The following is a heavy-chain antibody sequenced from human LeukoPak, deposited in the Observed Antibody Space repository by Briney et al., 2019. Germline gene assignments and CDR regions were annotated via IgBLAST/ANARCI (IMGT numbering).Heavy chain of an antibody. CDR1: GGSISSYY. CDR2: IYYSGST. J-gene: IGHJ4*02. Sequence: SETLSLTCTVSGGSISSYYWSWIRQPPGKGLEWVGHIYYSGSTNYIPSLKSRVTISVDTSKNQFSLKLSSVTAADTAVYYCARVSYDSSGLDFDYWGQGTLVTVSS. V-gene: IGHV4-59*01. CDR3: ARVSYDSSGLDFDY. D-gene: IGHD3-22*01.